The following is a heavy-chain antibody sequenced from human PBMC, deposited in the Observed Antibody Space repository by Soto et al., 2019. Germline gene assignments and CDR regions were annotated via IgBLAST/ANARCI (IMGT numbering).Heavy chain of an antibody. J-gene: IGHJ4*02. V-gene: IGHV3-43*01. CDR1: GFTFDDYA. CDR3: GNDGAVSDYTNLDY. Sequence: GGSLRLSCAASGFTFDDYAMHWVRQAPGKGLEWVSLISWDGGSTYYADSVKGRFTISRDNSRNSLYLQMNSLTTEDTSFYYFGNDGAVSDYTNLDYWGQGALVTVSS. CDR2: ISWDGGST. D-gene: IGHD4-4*01.